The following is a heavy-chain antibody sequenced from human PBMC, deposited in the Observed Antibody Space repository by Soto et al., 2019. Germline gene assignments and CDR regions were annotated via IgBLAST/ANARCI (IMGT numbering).Heavy chain of an antibody. D-gene: IGHD2-21*02. J-gene: IGHJ4*02. V-gene: IGHV4-59*01. CDR1: GGSISSYY. CDR3: ARSMGLPFDY. Sequence: SETLSLTCTVSGGSISSYYWSWIRQPPGKGLEWIGYIYYSGSTNYNPSLKSRVTISVDTSKNQFSLKLSSVTAADTAVYYCARSMGLPFDYWGQGTLVTVSS. CDR2: IYYSGST.